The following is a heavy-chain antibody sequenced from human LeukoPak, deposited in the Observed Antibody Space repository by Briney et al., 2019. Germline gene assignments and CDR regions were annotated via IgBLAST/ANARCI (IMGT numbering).Heavy chain of an antibody. J-gene: IGHJ4*02. CDR1: GFTFSTYW. D-gene: IGHD3-3*01. V-gene: IGHV3-74*01. CDR2: INSDGSST. Sequence: GGSLRLSCAASGFTFSTYWMHWVRQAPGRGLGWVSRINSDGSSTSYADSVKGRFTISRDNAKNTLYLQMNSLRAEDTAVYYCARGGYDFWSGYYKYYFDNWGQGTLVTVSS. CDR3: ARGGYDFWSGYYKYYFDN.